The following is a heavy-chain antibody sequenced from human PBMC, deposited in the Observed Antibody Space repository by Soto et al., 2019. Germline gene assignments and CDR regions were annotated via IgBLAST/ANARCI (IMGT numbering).Heavy chain of an antibody. CDR1: GFTFSSYS. D-gene: IGHD3-22*01. CDR3: ARPLYYDSSGYPEWSTQSMEV. CDR2: ISSSSSYI. V-gene: IGHV3-21*01. J-gene: IGHJ6*02. Sequence: GGSLRLSCAASGFTFSSYSMNWVRQAPGKGLEWVSSISSSSSYIYYADSVKGRFTISRDNAKNSLYLQMNSLRAEDTAVYYCARPLYYDSSGYPEWSTQSMEVWGQGTTVTVSS.